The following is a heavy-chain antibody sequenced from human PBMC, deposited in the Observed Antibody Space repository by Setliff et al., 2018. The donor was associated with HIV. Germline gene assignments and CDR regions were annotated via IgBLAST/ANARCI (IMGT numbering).Heavy chain of an antibody. CDR1: GGSVSSGSYY. CDR3: ARYSPRGYTLTGPY. J-gene: IGHJ4*02. CDR2: IYYSGST. D-gene: IGHD6-25*01. Sequence: SETLSLTCTVSGGSVSSGSYYWSWIRQPPGKGLEWIGYIYYSGSTKHNPSLKSRVTISLDTSKNQFPLKLTSVTAADTAVYYCARYSPRGYTLTGPYWGQGTLVTVSS. V-gene: IGHV4-61*01.